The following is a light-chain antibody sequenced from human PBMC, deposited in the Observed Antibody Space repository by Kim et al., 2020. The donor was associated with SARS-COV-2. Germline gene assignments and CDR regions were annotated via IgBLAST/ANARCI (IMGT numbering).Light chain of an antibody. Sequence: QSVLTQAPSASGTPGQRVTITCSGSSSNIGRNTVNWYQQVPGTAPKPLIYTNSQRPSGVPDRFSGSKSGTSASLAISGLQSEDEADYYCAAWDDSLNYWLFGGGTQLTVL. J-gene: IGLJ3*02. CDR2: TNS. CDR3: AAWDDSLNYWL. V-gene: IGLV1-44*01. CDR1: SSNIGRNT.